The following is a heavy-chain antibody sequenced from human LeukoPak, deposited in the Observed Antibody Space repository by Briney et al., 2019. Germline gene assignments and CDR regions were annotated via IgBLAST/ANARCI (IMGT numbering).Heavy chain of an antibody. D-gene: IGHD2-21*01. CDR1: GFTFDDYA. V-gene: IGHV3-9*01. CDR2: ITWNSRSI. Sequence: GGSLRLSCAASGFTFDDYALHWVRQTPGKGLEWVSGITWNSRSIAYADSVKGRFTISRDNAKNSLYLQMNNLRPDDTALYFCANDTGIAPKGYYFGKWGPRTLVTVSS. CDR3: ANDTGIAPKGYYFGK. J-gene: IGHJ4*02.